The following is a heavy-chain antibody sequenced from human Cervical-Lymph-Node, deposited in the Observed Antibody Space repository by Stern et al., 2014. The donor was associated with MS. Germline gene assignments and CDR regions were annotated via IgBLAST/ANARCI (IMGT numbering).Heavy chain of an antibody. Sequence: QLQLQESGPGLVKPSQTLSLTCTVTGGSISSGEYYWSWIRQSPGQGLEWIGYIHNSGTTYYNPSLKSRVTISVDTSKNQFSLKLRSVTAADTAVYYCSRDADGYSLVFGYWGRGTLVTVSS. D-gene: IGHD5-24*01. CDR2: IHNSGTT. CDR3: SRDADGYSLVFGY. J-gene: IGHJ4*02. CDR1: GGSISSGEYY. V-gene: IGHV4-30-4*01.